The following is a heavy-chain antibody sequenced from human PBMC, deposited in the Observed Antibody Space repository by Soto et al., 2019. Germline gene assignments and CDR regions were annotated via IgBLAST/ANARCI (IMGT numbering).Heavy chain of an antibody. CDR2: ISWNSGSI. Sequence: ESGGGLVQPGRSLRLSCAASGFTFDDYAMHWVRQAPGKGLEWVSGISWNSGSIGYADSVKGRFTISRDNAKNSLYLQMNSLRAEDTALYYCAKDREYSSSSGDYWGQGTLVTVSS. V-gene: IGHV3-9*01. J-gene: IGHJ4*02. CDR3: AKDREYSSSSGDY. CDR1: GFTFDDYA. D-gene: IGHD6-6*01.